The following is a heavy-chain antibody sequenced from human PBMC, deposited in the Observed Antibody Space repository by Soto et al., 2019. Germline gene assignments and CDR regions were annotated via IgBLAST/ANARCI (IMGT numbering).Heavy chain of an antibody. D-gene: IGHD2-15*01. J-gene: IGHJ6*04. CDR2: IYHSGST. Sequence: PSETLSLTCAVSGGSISSSNWWSWVRQPPGKGLEWIGEIYHSGSTNYNPSLKSRVTISVDKSKNQFSLKLSSVTAPDTAVYYCARDHVVVAALGHDSYGIDVWGKGTTGTVSS. V-gene: IGHV4-4*02. CDR1: GGSISSSNW. CDR3: ARDHVVVAALGHDSYGIDV.